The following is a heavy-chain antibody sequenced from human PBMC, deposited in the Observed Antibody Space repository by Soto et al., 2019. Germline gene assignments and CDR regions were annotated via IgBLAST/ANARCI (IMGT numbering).Heavy chain of an antibody. CDR1: GYTFSTYD. CDR3: ASTMGGIAAAGNDY. Sequence: QVQLVQSGAEVKKPGASVKVSCKASGYTFSTYDIDWVRLATGQGLEWMGSMNPNSGNTEYAQKFQGRVTMTRDTSISTAYMELSSLRSEDTAIYYCASTMGGIAAAGNDYWGQGTLVTVSS. CDR2: MNPNSGNT. J-gene: IGHJ4*02. D-gene: IGHD6-13*01. V-gene: IGHV1-8*01.